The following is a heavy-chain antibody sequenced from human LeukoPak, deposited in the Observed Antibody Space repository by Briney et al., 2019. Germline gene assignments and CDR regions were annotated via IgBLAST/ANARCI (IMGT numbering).Heavy chain of an antibody. CDR3: VVY. D-gene: IGHD1-26*01. J-gene: IGHJ4*02. CDR2: INQDGSEK. Sequence: GGSLRLSCAASGFTFSTSWMNWVRQAPGKGLEWVANINQDGSEKYYVDSVKGRFSISRDNAKNSLYLQMNSLRAEDTAVYCGVVYWGQGVLITVSS. V-gene: IGHV3-7*01. CDR1: GFTFSTSW.